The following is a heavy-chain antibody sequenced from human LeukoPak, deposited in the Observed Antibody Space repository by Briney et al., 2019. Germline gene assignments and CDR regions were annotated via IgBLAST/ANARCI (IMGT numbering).Heavy chain of an antibody. V-gene: IGHV3-64*01. J-gene: IGHJ5*02. CDR3: ARDQGRSDCSGGSCYGPQHNWFDP. D-gene: IGHD2-15*01. CDR1: GFTFSSYA. CDR2: ISSNGGSS. Sequence: GGSLRLSCAASGFTFSSYAMHWVRQAPGKGLEYVSAISSNGGSSYDANSEKGRFTISRDNSKNTLYLQMGSLRAKDMAVYYCARDQGRSDCSGGSCYGPQHNWFDPWGQGTLVTVSS.